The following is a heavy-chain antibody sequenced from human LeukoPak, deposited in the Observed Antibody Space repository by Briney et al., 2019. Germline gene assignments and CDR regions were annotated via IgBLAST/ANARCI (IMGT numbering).Heavy chain of an antibody. J-gene: IGHJ3*02. Sequence: PSETLSLTCTVSGVSISSYYWSWIRQPPGKGLEWIGYIYYSGSTNYNPSLKSRVTISVDTSKNQFSLKLSSVTAADTAVYYCARDLVTVTKGFDIWGQGTLVSVSS. CDR2: IYYSGST. CDR1: GVSISSYY. D-gene: IGHD4-17*01. CDR3: ARDLVTVTKGFDI. V-gene: IGHV4-59*01.